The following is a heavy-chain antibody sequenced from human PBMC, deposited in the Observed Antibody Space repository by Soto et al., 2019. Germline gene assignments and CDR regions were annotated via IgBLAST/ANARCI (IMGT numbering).Heavy chain of an antibody. CDR1: GFSLSTSGDG. CDR2: IYWDDDK. D-gene: IGHD4-17*01. Sequence: QITLKESGPTLVKPTQTLTLTCTLSGFSLSTSGDGVAWLRQPPGKALEWLALIYWDDDKRYSPSLKSRLTVTKDTSTHQVVLTMTNMHPVDTGTYFCAHRAPVVVGEPPRKWFQPWGPGTLVTVSS. CDR3: AHRAPVVVGEPPRKWFQP. J-gene: IGHJ5*02. V-gene: IGHV2-5*02.